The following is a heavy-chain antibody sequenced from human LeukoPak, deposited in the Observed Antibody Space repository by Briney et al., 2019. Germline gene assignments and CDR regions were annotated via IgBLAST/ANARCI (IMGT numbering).Heavy chain of an antibody. CDR1: GFTFTNYW. V-gene: IGHV5-51*01. J-gene: IGHJ4*02. Sequence: GESLQISCKGSGFTFTNYWVGWVRQMPGKGLEWMGILDFGGSNNRYSPSFQGQVTISTDQSISTAYLQWSSLKASDTAIYYCARRPAITGAPFDYWGQGTLVTVSS. D-gene: IGHD1-14*01. CDR3: ARRPAITGAPFDY. CDR2: LDFGGSNN.